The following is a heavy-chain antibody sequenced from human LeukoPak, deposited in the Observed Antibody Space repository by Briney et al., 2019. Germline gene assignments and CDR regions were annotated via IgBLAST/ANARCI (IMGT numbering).Heavy chain of an antibody. V-gene: IGHV1-46*01. Sequence: ASVKVSCKASGYTFTSYYMHWVRQAPGQGLEWMGIINPSGGSTSYAQKFQGRVTMTRDTSTSTVYMELSILRSEDTAVCYCAREDSSGWYVFDYWGQGTLVTVSS. CDR2: INPSGGST. CDR3: AREDSSGWYVFDY. D-gene: IGHD6-19*01. J-gene: IGHJ4*02. CDR1: GYTFTSYY.